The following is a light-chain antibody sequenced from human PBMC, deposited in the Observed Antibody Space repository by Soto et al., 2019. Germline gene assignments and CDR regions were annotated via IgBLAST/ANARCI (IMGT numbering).Light chain of an antibody. V-gene: IGLV2-23*03. Sequence: QSALTQPASVSGSPGQSITISCTGTSSDVGSYNLVSWYQQHPGKAPKLMIYEGSKRPPGVSNRFSGSKSGNTASLTISGLQAEDEADYYCFSYEVGGTFVFGGGTKVTVL. CDR3: FSYEVGGTFV. J-gene: IGLJ2*01. CDR1: SSDVGSYNL. CDR2: EGS.